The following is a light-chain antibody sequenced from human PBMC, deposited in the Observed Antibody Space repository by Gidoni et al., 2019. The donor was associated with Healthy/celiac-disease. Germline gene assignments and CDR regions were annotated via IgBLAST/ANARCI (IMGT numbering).Light chain of an antibody. J-gene: IGKJ4*01. CDR3: QQYGSSPFT. CDR1: QSVSSSY. Sequence: PGTLSLSPGERATLSCRASQSVSSSYLAWYQQKPGQAPRLLIYGASSRATGIPDRFSGSGSGTDFTLTISRLEPEDFAVYYCQQYGSSPFTFGGGTKVEIK. CDR2: GAS. V-gene: IGKV3-20*01.